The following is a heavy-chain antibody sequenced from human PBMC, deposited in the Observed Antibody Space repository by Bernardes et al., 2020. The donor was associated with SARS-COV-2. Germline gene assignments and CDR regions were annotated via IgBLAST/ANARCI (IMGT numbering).Heavy chain of an antibody. J-gene: IGHJ4*02. CDR2: ISYDGSNK. V-gene: IGHV3-30*18. CDR3: AKVDYYDGAGNVHHYFDY. CDR1: GFTFSSYG. D-gene: IGHD3-10*01. Sequence: GGSLRLSCAASGFTFSSYGMHWVRQAPGKGLEWVAVISYDGSNKYYADSVKGRFTISRDNSKNTLYLQMNSLRAEDTAVYYCAKVDYYDGAGNVHHYFDYGGQGTQVT.